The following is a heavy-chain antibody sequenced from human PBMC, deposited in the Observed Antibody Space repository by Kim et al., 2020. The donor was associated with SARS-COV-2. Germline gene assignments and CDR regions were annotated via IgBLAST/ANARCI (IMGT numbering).Heavy chain of an antibody. CDR2: ISSNGGST. Sequence: GGSLRLSCAASGFTFSSYAMHWVRQAPGKGLEYVSAISSNGGSTYYANSVKGRFTISRDNSKNTLYLQMGSLRAEDMAVYYCARAGGGWDNWNDAPLWGQGTLVTVSS. CDR1: GFTFSSYA. J-gene: IGHJ4*02. D-gene: IGHD1-20*01. CDR3: ARAGGGWDNWNDAPL. V-gene: IGHV3-64*01.